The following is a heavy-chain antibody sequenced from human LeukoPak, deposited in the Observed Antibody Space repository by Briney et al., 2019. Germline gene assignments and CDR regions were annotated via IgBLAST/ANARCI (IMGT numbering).Heavy chain of an antibody. CDR3: ARYQLLYVDGSAP. CDR1: GGSISSGDYY. D-gene: IGHD2-2*02. J-gene: IGHJ5*02. Sequence: SQTLSLTCTVSGGSISSGDYYWSWIRQPPGKGLEWIGYIYYSGSTYYNPSLKSRVTISVDTSKNQFSLKLSSVTAADPAVYYCARYQLLYVDGSAPGGQGTRVTVPS. CDR2: IYYSGST. V-gene: IGHV4-30-4*08.